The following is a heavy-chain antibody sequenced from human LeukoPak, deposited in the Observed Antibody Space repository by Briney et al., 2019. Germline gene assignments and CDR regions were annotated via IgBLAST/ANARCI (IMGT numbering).Heavy chain of an antibody. J-gene: IGHJ6*02. D-gene: IGHD5-18*01. CDR1: GGTFSIYA. Sequence: SVTVSCTASGGTFSIYAISWVRQAPGQGLGWMGRIIPILGIANYAQRFQGRVTITADKSTSTAYMELSSLRSEDTAVYYCARRGYSYGYDYYYYGMDVWGQGTTVTVSS. CDR3: ARRGYSYGYDYYYYGMDV. CDR2: IIPILGIA. V-gene: IGHV1-69*04.